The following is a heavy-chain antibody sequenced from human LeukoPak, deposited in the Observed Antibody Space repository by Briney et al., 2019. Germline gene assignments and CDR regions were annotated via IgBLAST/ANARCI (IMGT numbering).Heavy chain of an antibody. D-gene: IGHD1-26*01. CDR1: VDSLSINIAA. J-gene: IGHJ3*01. Sequence: SQTLSLTCAISVDSLSINIAAWNWIRQSPSRGLEWLGRTYYRSKWYNHYAVSVRSRITINPDTSKNQFSLQLDSVTPEDTAVYYCARGVSASYGSYAFDFWGQGTMVTVSS. V-gene: IGHV6-1*01. CDR3: ARGVSASYGSYAFDF. CDR2: TYYRSKWYN.